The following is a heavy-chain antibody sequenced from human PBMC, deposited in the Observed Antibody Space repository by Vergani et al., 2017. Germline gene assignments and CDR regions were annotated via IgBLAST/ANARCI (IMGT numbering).Heavy chain of an antibody. CDR1: GCTFSNYD. V-gene: IGHV3-30*02. Sequence: QVQLVESGGGVVQPGGSLRLSCAASGCTFSNYDIHWVRQAPGKGLEWVAVIRFDGSNKYYADSVKGRFTISRDNSKNTLYLQMNSLRAEDTAVYYCAKDGREVRGVVIEDPGYWGQGTLVTVSS. J-gene: IGHJ4*02. D-gene: IGHD3-10*01. CDR2: IRFDGSNK. CDR3: AKDGREVRGVVIEDPGY.